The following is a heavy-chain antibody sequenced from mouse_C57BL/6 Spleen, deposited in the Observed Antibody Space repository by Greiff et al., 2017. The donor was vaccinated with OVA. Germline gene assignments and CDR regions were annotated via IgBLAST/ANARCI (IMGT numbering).Heavy chain of an antibody. J-gene: IGHJ1*03. Sequence: QVQLQQPGAELVRPGSSVKLSCKASGYTFTSYWMDWVKQRPGQGLEWIGNIYPSDSETHYNQKFKDKATLTVDKSSSTAYMQLSSLTSEDSAVYYCARLVSSDGSSPCWYFDVWGTGTTVTVSS. V-gene: IGHV1-61*01. D-gene: IGHD1-1*01. CDR2: IYPSDSET. CDR3: ARLVSSDGSSPCWYFDV. CDR1: GYTFTSYW.